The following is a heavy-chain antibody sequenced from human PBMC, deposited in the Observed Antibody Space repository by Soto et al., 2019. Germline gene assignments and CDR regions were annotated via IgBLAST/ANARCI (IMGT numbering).Heavy chain of an antibody. CDR1: GGSFSGYY. J-gene: IGHJ4*02. V-gene: IGHV4-34*01. D-gene: IGHD6-13*01. Sequence: SETLSLTCAVYGGSFSGYYWSWIRQPPGKGLEWIGEIYHSGSTNYNPSLKSRVTISVDTSKNQFSLKLSSVTAADTAVYYCARGGNPINRAAASPFGYWGQGTLVTVSS. CDR2: IYHSGST. CDR3: ARGGNPINRAAASPFGY.